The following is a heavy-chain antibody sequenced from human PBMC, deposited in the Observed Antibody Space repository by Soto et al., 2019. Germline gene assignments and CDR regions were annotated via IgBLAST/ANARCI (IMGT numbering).Heavy chain of an antibody. V-gene: IGHV4-31*03. J-gene: IGHJ4*02. CDR1: GGSISSSGYH. CDR2: IYYSGST. Sequence: SETLSLTCTVSGGSISSSGYHWSWIRQHPGKGLEWIGYIYYSGSTYYNPSLKSRVTISVDTSKNQFSLKLSSVTAADTAVYYCARVVGYCSGGNCYPDYWGQGTLVTVSS. D-gene: IGHD2-15*01. CDR3: ARVVGYCSGGNCYPDY.